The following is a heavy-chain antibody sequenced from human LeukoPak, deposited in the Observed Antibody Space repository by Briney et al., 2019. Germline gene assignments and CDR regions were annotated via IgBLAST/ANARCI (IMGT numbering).Heavy chain of an antibody. D-gene: IGHD6-25*01. J-gene: IGHJ6*03. V-gene: IGHV4-39*01. Sequence: SETLSLTCTVSGGSISSSSYYWGWIRQPPGKGLEWIGSIYYSESTYYNPSLKSRVTISVDTSKNQFSLKLSSVTAADTAMYYCARLRLEGYYYYYYMDVWGKGTTVTISS. CDR1: GGSISSSSYY. CDR2: IYYSEST. CDR3: ARLRLEGYYYYYYMDV.